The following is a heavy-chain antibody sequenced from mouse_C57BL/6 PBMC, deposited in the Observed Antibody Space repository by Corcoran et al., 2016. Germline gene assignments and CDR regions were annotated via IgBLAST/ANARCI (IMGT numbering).Heavy chain of an antibody. CDR3: ARSGALGAMDY. CDR1: GYTFTDYY. D-gene: IGHD1-2*01. CDR2: IYPGSGNT. Sequence: QVQLKQSGAELVRPGASVKLSCKASGYTFTDYYINWVKQRPGQGLEWIARIYPGSGNTYYNEKFKGKATLTAEKSSSTAYMQLSSLTSEDSAVYFCARSGALGAMDYWGQGTSVTVSS. V-gene: IGHV1-76*01. J-gene: IGHJ4*01.